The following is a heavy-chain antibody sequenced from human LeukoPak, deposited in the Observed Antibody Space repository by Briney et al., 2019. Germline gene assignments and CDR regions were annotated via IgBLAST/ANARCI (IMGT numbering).Heavy chain of an antibody. Sequence: QPGGSLRLSCAASGFSLDKHAMHWIRQIPGKGLEGVAVTTIAGGHEFYANPVKGRFTVARDISKNTLYLQMNDLRPEDTALYYCARDIEGYCLNGGCISGWFDPWGQGTLVTVSS. CDR1: GFSLDKHA. CDR3: ARDIEGYCLNGGCISGWFDP. D-gene: IGHD2-8*01. CDR2: TTIAGGHE. J-gene: IGHJ5*02. V-gene: IGHV3-30*04.